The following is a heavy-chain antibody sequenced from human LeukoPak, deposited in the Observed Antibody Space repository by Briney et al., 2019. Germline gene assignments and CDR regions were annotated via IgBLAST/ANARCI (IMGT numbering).Heavy chain of an antibody. Sequence: SETLSLTCAVYGGSFSAYYWSWIRQPPGKGLEWIGEINHSGSTNYNPSLKSRVTISVDASKNQFSLKLSSVTAADTAVYYCARTTEAHSWRTRYYDYYMDVWGKGTTVTVSS. CDR2: INHSGST. CDR3: ARTTEAHSWRTRYYDYYMDV. D-gene: IGHD6-13*01. CDR1: GGSFSAYY. V-gene: IGHV4-34*01. J-gene: IGHJ6*03.